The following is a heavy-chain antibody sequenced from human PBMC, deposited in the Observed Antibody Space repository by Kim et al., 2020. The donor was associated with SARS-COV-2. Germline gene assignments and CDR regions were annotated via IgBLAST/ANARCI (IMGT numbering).Heavy chain of an antibody. V-gene: IGHV1-2*06. Sequence: ASVKVSCKASGYTFTDYYINWVRQAPGQGLEWMGRINPSSGGTAFAQNFRDRVTVTRDTSISTAYMELSRLRYDDTAVFYCARSFSQGAFDIWGQGTMVT. CDR2: INPSSGGT. CDR3: ARSFSQGAFDI. J-gene: IGHJ3*02. CDR1: GYTFTDYY.